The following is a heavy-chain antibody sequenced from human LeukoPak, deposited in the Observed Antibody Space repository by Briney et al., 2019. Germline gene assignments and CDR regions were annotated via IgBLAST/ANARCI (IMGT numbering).Heavy chain of an antibody. CDR1: GGSISSYY. V-gene: IGHV4-59*01. J-gene: IGHJ4*02. Sequence: SETLSLTCTVSGGSISSYYWSWIRQPPGKGLEWIGYIYYSGSTNYNPSLKSRVTISVDTSKNQFSLKLSSVTAADTAVYYCASARSQYSSSLGSFDCWGQGTLVTVSS. CDR3: ASARSQYSSSLGSFDC. D-gene: IGHD6-13*01. CDR2: IYYSGST.